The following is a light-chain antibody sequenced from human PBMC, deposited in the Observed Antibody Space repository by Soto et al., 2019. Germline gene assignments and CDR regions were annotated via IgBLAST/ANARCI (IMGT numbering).Light chain of an antibody. J-gene: IGKJ1*01. Sequence: DIQLTQSPSSLSASVGDRVTITCRASQTISDFLNWYQQKPGEAPHLLIYEASTLHSGVPSRFSGSGSGTDFTLTISSLQPEDFATYYCQQSHSSSWTFGQGTKVDIK. CDR1: QTISDF. V-gene: IGKV1-39*01. CDR2: EAS. CDR3: QQSHSSSWT.